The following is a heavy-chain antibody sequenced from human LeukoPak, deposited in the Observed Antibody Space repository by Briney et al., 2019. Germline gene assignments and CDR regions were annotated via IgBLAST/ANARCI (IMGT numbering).Heavy chain of an antibody. D-gene: IGHD2-15*01. CDR3: ARVGSVVVVAATGRYNWFDP. V-gene: IGHV1-8*01. Sequence: ASVKVSCKASGYTFTSYDINWVRQATGQGLEWMGWMNPNSGNTGYAQKFQGRVTMTRNTSISTDYMELSSLRSEDTAVYYCARVGSVVVVAATGRYNWFDPWGQGTLVTVSS. J-gene: IGHJ5*02. CDR2: MNPNSGNT. CDR1: GYTFTSYD.